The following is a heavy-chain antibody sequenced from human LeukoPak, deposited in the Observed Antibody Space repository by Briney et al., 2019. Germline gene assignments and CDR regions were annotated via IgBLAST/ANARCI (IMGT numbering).Heavy chain of an antibody. J-gene: IGHJ4*02. V-gene: IGHV3-7*01. D-gene: IGHD3-3*01. CDR3: ARGDDFWGSPADY. Sequence: GGSLRLSCAASGFTFSSYWMSWVRQAPGKGLEWVANIKQDGSEKYYVDSVKGRFTISRDNAKNSLYLQMNSLRAEDTAVYYCARGDDFWGSPADYWGQGALVTVSS. CDR2: IKQDGSEK. CDR1: GFTFSSYW.